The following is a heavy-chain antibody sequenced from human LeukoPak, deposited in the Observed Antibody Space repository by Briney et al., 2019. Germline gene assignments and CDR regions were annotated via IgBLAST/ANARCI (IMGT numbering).Heavy chain of an antibody. CDR2: TNPSGGST. CDR1: GYTFTSYY. D-gene: IGHD3-22*01. Sequence: ASVKVSCKASGYTFTSYYMHWVRQAPGQGLEWMGITNPSGGSTSYAQKFQGRVTMTRDTSTSTVYMELSSLRSEDTAVYYCARDAYKYYYDSSGYSANAFDIWGQGTMVTVSS. J-gene: IGHJ3*02. CDR3: ARDAYKYYYDSSGYSANAFDI. V-gene: IGHV1-46*01.